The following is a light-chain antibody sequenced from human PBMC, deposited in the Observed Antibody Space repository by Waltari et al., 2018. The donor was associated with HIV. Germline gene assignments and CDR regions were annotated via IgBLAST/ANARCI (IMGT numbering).Light chain of an antibody. CDR3: QQCYSTLTYN. J-gene: IGKJ2*01. Sequence: DVQLTQSPSSLSASVGDRVTITCRASQDIREYLNWYQQKPGEAPKALIYGASTLLSGVPSRFSGSGSGTDFTLTISSLQPEDFATYYCQQCYSTLTYNFGRGTKLE. CDR2: GAS. V-gene: IGKV1-39*01. CDR1: QDIREY.